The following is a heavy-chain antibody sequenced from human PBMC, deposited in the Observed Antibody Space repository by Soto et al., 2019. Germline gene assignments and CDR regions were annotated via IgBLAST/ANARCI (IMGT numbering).Heavy chain of an antibody. CDR3: ARPLEGYYYYGMDV. CDR2: IIPIFGTA. CDR1: GYTFTNFG. Sequence: ASVKVSCKASGYTFTNFGISWVRQAPGQGLEWMGGIIPIFGTANYAQKFQGRVTITADESTSTAYMELSSLRSEDTAVYYCARPLEGYYYYGMDVWGQGTTVTVSS. J-gene: IGHJ6*02. V-gene: IGHV1-69*13.